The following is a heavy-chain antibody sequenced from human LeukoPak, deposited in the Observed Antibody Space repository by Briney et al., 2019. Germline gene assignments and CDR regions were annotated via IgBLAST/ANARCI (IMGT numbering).Heavy chain of an antibody. CDR3: ARGRAGDGYNFGYFDY. V-gene: IGHV4-34*01. CDR1: GGSFSGYY. D-gene: IGHD5-24*01. CDR2: INHSGST. J-gene: IGHJ4*02. Sequence: SETLSLTCAVYGGSFSGYYWSWIRQPPGKGLEWIGEINHSGSTNYNPSLKSRVTISVDTSKNQFSLKLSSVTAADTAVYYCARGRAGDGYNFGYFDYWGQGTLDTVSS.